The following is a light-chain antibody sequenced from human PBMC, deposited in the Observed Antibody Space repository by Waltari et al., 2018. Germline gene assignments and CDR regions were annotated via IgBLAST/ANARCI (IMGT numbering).Light chain of an antibody. CDR2: DLN. J-gene: IGLJ2*01. CDR1: NSAIGGYNF. Sequence: QSALTQPASVSGSPGQSITISCTGSNSAIGGYNFFSWYQQHPGKAPKLMIYDLNKRPSGVSNRFSASKSGKTASLTISGLQAEDEANYYCSSYTTSSTLVFGGGTKVTVL. V-gene: IGLV2-14*03. CDR3: SSYTTSSTLV.